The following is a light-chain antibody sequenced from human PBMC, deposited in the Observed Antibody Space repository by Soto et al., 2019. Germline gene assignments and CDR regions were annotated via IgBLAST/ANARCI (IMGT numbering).Light chain of an antibody. V-gene: IGKV1-5*03. Sequence: DIQMTQSPSTLSASVGDRVTITCRASQSISSWLAWYQQKPGKAPNLLIYKASSLESGVPSRFSGSGSGTEFTLTISSLQPDDFATYYCQHYNSYPTVGQGTRLEI. J-gene: IGKJ5*01. CDR1: QSISSW. CDR2: KAS. CDR3: QHYNSYPT.